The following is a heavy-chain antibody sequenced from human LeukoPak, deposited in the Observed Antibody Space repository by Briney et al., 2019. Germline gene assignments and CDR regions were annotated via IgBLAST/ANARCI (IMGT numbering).Heavy chain of an antibody. CDR3: ARYSGLFQH. D-gene: IGHD5-18*01. CDR1: GGSISSSSYY. CDR2: IYYSGST. J-gene: IGHJ1*01. Sequence: SETLSLTCTVSGGSISSSSYYWGWIRQPPGKGLEWIRSIYYSGSTYCNPSLKSRATISVDTSKNQFSLKLSSVTAADTAVYYCARYSGLFQHWGQGTLVTVSS. V-gene: IGHV4-39*01.